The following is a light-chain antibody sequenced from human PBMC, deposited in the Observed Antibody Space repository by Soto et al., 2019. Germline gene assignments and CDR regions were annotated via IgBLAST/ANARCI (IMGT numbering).Light chain of an antibody. V-gene: IGLV2-14*01. CDR3: CSYASGGTPV. Sequence: QSPLPQPASGAGAPGQWITMSCTSARSDIGGYDYVSRYGQHPGKPPQHIIYEVTNRPSVISNRFSGSKSGNTASLTISGRQAEDEADYLCCSYASGGTPVFGAGTQVTV. J-gene: IGLJ3*02. CDR2: EVT. CDR1: RSDIGGYDY.